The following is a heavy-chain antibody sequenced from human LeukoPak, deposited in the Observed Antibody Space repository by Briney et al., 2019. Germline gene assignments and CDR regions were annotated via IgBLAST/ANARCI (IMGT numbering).Heavy chain of an antibody. CDR2: INHGGST. CDR3: AREGVSVTNFEY. CDR1: GGSISSYY. V-gene: IGHV4-34*01. Sequence: PSETLSLTCTVSGGSISSYYWSWIRQPPGKGLEWIGEINHGGSTNYNPSLKTRVTISVDTSKNQFSLKLRSVTAADTAVYYCAREGVSVTNFEYWSQGTLVTVSS. D-gene: IGHD5/OR15-5a*01. J-gene: IGHJ4*02.